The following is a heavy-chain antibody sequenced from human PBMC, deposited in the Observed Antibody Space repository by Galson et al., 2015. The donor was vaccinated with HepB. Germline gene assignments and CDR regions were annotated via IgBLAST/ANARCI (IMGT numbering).Heavy chain of an antibody. CDR2: ITATGSI. D-gene: IGHD3-10*01. Sequence: SETLSLTCSVSGDSIISNHHWIWIRQSAGKGLEWIGRITATGSINYSPSLKSRVTMSVDTSKSQFSLKLGSVSAADTAVYYCARGSWRNGSGPLDYWGQGALVTVSS. CDR1: GDSIISNHH. CDR3: ARGSWRNGSGPLDY. V-gene: IGHV4-4*07. J-gene: IGHJ4*02.